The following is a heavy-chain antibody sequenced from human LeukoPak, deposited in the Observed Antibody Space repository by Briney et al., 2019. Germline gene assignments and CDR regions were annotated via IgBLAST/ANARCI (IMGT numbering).Heavy chain of an antibody. D-gene: IGHD6-13*01. CDR1: GGSISSSSNY. V-gene: IGHV4-39*01. J-gene: IGHJ4*02. Sequence: SETLSLTCTVSGGSISSSSNYWGWIRQPPGKGLEWIVSIYYSGTTYYNPSLKSRVTISVDTSKNQFSLKLSSVTAADTAVFYCARHGLDYSSSWYSFDYWGQGTLVTVSS. CDR2: IYYSGTT. CDR3: ARHGLDYSSSWYSFDY.